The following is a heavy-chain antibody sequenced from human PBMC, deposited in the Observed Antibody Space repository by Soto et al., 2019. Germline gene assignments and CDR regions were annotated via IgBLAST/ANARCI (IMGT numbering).Heavy chain of an antibody. V-gene: IGHV1-3*01. CDR1: GYTFTTYS. CDR2: VNAANGNT. J-gene: IGHJ5*02. Sequence: VASVKVSCKASGYTFTTYSIHWVRQAPGQRLELMGWVNAANGNTKYSRRFQGRVTITTDTSASTAYMELSSLTSEDTAVYYCARSPRIVGSSTLQNNWLDPWGQGSLVTVSS. D-gene: IGHD1-26*01. CDR3: ARSPRIVGSSTLQNNWLDP.